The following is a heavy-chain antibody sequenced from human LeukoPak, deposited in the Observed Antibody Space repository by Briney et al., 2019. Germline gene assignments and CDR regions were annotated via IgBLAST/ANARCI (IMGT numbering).Heavy chain of an antibody. V-gene: IGHV4-59*01. CDR3: TRERRDGYKVYFDY. Sequence: PSETLSLTCTVSGGSINSYYWSWIRQPPGKGLEWIGYIYYSGSTNYNPSLKSRVTISVDTSKNQFSLRLSSVTAADTAVYYCTRERRDGYKVYFDYWGQGTLVTVSS. CDR1: GGSINSYY. D-gene: IGHD5-24*01. CDR2: IYYSGST. J-gene: IGHJ4*02.